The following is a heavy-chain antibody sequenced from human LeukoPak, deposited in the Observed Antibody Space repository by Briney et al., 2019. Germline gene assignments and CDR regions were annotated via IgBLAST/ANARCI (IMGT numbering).Heavy chain of an antibody. J-gene: IGHJ4*02. CDR3: AKVLSGYADY. V-gene: IGHV3-23*01. CDR2: IGDSGRTT. Sequence: TRGSLRLSCVASGFTFSSSSMGWVRQAPGKGLEWVSIIGDSGRTTYYADSVKGRFTISRDNPTNTLYLQMNSLRAEDTAVYYCAKVLSGYADYWGQGTLVTVSS. D-gene: IGHD3-3*01. CDR1: GFTFSSSS.